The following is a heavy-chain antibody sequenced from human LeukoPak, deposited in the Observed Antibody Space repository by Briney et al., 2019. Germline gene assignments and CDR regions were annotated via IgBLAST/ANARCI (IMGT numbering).Heavy chain of an antibody. CDR2: ISGSGGST. Sequence: GGSLRLSCAASGFTFSSYAMSWVRQAPGKGLEWVSAISGSGGSTYHADSVKGRFTISRDNSKNTLYLQMNSLRAEDTAVYYCAKRYYDSSGYTAALDYWGQGTLVTVSS. J-gene: IGHJ4*02. CDR3: AKRYYDSSGYTAALDY. V-gene: IGHV3-23*01. D-gene: IGHD3-22*01. CDR1: GFTFSSYA.